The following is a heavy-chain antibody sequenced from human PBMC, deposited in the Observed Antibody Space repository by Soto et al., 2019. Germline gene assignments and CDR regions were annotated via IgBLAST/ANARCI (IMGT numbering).Heavy chain of an antibody. CDR1: GGSISSGDYY. V-gene: IGHV4-30-4*01. D-gene: IGHD2-2*01. J-gene: IGHJ5*02. CDR3: ARGQGYCISTSCRRKYNWFDP. CDR2: IYYSGSA. Sequence: QVQLQESGPGLVKPSQTLSLTCTVSGGSISSGDYYWRWIRQPPGKGLEWIGYIYYSGSAYYNPSLKSRVTISLDTSKNQFSLKLSSVTAADTAVYYCARGQGYCISTSCRRKYNWFDPWGQGTLVTVSS.